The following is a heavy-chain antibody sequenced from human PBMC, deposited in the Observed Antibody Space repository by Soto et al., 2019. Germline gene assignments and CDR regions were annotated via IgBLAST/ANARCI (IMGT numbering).Heavy chain of an antibody. CDR1: GFTFSSYA. V-gene: IGHV3-23*01. Sequence: GSLRLSCAASGFTFSSYAMSWVRQAPVKGLEWVSAISGSGGSTYYADSVKGRFTISRDNSKNTLYLQMNSLRAEDTAVYYCAKAVAAGYYYGMDVWGQGTTVTVSS. J-gene: IGHJ6*02. CDR3: AKAVAAGYYYGMDV. D-gene: IGHD6-19*01. CDR2: ISGSGGST.